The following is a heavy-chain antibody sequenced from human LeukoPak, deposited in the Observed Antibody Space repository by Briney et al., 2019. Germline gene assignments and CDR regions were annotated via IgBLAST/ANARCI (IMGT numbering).Heavy chain of an antibody. CDR3: ARDSPDY. J-gene: IGHJ4*02. CDR2: ILNSGTTT. V-gene: IGHV3-48*03. CDR1: QSIFSRQD. Sequence: PGGSLRLSCVPCQSIFSRQDQNCLRQAPGKGLEWVSYILNSGTTTYYADSVKGRFTISRDNAKNSLYLQMNTLSAEDTGVYYTARDSPDYWGQGILVTVSS.